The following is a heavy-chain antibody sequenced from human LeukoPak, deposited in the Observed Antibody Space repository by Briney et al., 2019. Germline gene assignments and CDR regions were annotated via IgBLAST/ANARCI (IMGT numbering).Heavy chain of an antibody. CDR3: ARDPYGPSGSFDY. Sequence: SQTLSLTCAVSGGSISSGGYSWSWIRQPRGKGLEWIGYIYYSGNTNYNPSLKSRVTISVDTSKNQFSLKLSSVTAADTALYYCARDPYGPSGSFDYWGQGTLVTVSS. J-gene: IGHJ4*02. D-gene: IGHD3-10*01. CDR2: IYYSGNT. V-gene: IGHV4-61*08. CDR1: GGSISSGGYS.